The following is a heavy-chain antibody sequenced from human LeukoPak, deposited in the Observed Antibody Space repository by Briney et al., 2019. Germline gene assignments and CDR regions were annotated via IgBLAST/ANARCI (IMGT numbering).Heavy chain of an antibody. CDR1: GGSFSGYY. D-gene: IGHD3-10*01. CDR2: IYYSGST. Sequence: SETLSLTCAVYGGSFSGYYWSWIRQPPGKGLEWIGYIYYSGSTNYNPSLKSRVTISVDTSKNQFSLKLRSVSAADTAVYYCARNYYGSGTGPRYWGQGTLVTVSS. J-gene: IGHJ4*02. V-gene: IGHV4-59*01. CDR3: ARNYYGSGTGPRY.